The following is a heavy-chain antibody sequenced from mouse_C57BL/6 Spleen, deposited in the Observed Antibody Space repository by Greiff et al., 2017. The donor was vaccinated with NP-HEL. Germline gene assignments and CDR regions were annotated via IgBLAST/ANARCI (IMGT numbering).Heavy chain of an antibody. CDR1: GFNIKDDY. CDR3: TTAVVEDFDY. D-gene: IGHD1-1*01. J-gene: IGHJ2*01. Sequence: SGAELVRPGASVKLSCTASGFNIKDDYMHWVKQRPEQGLEWIGWIDPENGDTEYASKFQGKATITADTSSNTAYLQLSSLTSEDTAVYYCTTAVVEDFDYWGQGTTLTVSS. CDR2: IDPENGDT. V-gene: IGHV14-4*01.